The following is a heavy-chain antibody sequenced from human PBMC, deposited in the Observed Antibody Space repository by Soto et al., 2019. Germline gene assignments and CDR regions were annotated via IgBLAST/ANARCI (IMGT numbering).Heavy chain of an antibody. CDR1: GGSITSSY. J-gene: IGHJ6*02. V-gene: IGHV4-59*01. Sequence: SETLSLTCTVSGGSITSSYWSWIRRPPGKGLEWIAYIYDTGISGYTPSTSYNPSLKGRVTMSVDTSKSQFSLKLTSVTAADTAVYYCARGEDAFFYYGLDVWGQGITVTVSS. CDR2: IYDTGISGYTPST. CDR3: ARGEDAFFYYGLDV.